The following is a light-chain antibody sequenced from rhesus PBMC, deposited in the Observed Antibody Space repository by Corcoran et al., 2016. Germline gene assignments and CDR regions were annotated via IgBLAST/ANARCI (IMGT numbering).Light chain of an antibody. Sequence: DIQMTQSPSSLSASVGDTVTITCRASQGISNYLAWYQQKPGKAPKPLIYYASNLESGVPSRFSGSGSGTEFTLTISSLQPEDFATYYCQQHNSYPPYSFGQGTKVEIK. J-gene: IGKJ2*01. CDR2: YAS. V-gene: IGKV1S14*01. CDR3: QQHNSYPPYS. CDR1: QGISNY.